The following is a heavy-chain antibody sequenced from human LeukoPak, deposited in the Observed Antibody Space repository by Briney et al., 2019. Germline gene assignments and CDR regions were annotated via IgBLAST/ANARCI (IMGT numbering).Heavy chain of an antibody. Sequence: PGGSLRLSCAASGFTFSSYAMSWVRQAPGKGLEWVSSISSSSSYIYYADSVKGRFTISRDNAKNSLYLQMNSLTAEDTAVYYCVRDMTDYSNSLDYWGQGTLVTVSS. CDR3: VRDMTDYSNSLDY. V-gene: IGHV3-21*01. J-gene: IGHJ4*02. D-gene: IGHD4-11*01. CDR1: GFTFSSYA. CDR2: ISSSSSYI.